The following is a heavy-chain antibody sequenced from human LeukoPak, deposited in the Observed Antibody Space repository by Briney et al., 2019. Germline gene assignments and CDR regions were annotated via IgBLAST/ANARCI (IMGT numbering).Heavy chain of an antibody. CDR1: GFPFSSYS. V-gene: IGHV3-48*04. Sequence: PGGSLRLSCAASGFPFSSYSMNWVRQAPGKGLDWVSYISSSSSTIYYADSVKGRFTISRDNAKNSLYLQMNSLRAEDTAVYYCARGLGGVIVPLDGMDVWGQGTTVTVSS. D-gene: IGHD3-16*02. CDR3: ARGLGGVIVPLDGMDV. CDR2: ISSSSSTI. J-gene: IGHJ6*02.